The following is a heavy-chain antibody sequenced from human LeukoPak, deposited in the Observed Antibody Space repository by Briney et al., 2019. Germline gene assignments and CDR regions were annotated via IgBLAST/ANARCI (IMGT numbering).Heavy chain of an antibody. V-gene: IGHV4-59*12. CDR2: IYYSGST. Sequence: SETLSLTCTVSGGSISSYYWSWIRQPPGKGLEWIGYIYYSGSTNYNPSLKSRVTISVDTSKNQFSLKLISVTAADTAVYYCAREDTGGLDYWGQGILVTVSP. CDR3: AREDTGGLDY. J-gene: IGHJ4*02. D-gene: IGHD2-8*02. CDR1: GGSISSYY.